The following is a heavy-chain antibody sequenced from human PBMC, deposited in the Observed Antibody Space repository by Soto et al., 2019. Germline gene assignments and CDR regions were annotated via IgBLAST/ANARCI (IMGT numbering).Heavy chain of an antibody. CDR3: VKDDGGYPSTAPH. V-gene: IGHV3-33*06. D-gene: IGHD3-22*01. CDR2: IWYDGSNK. CDR1: GFTFSSYG. J-gene: IGHJ4*02. Sequence: GGSLRLSCAASGFTFSSYGMHWVRQAPGKGLEWVAVIWYDGSNKYYADSVKGRFTISRDNSKNTLSLQMDSLGAEDTAVYFCVKDDGGYPSTAPHWGQGTLVTVSS.